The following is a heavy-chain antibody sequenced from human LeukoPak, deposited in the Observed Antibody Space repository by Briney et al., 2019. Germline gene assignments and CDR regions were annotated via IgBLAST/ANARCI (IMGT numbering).Heavy chain of an antibody. CDR1: GFTFSSYS. Sequence: GGSLRLSCAASGFTFSSYSMNWVRQAPGKGLEWVSSISSSSSYIYYADSVKGRFTISRDNAKNSLYLQMNSLRAEDTAVYYCARGVPYYDFWSGYSGFDPWGQGTLVTVSS. CDR3: ARGVPYYDFWSGYSGFDP. J-gene: IGHJ5*02. D-gene: IGHD3-3*01. CDR2: ISSSSSYI. V-gene: IGHV3-21*01.